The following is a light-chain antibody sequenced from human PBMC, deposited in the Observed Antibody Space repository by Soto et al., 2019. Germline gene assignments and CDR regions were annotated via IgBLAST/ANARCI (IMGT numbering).Light chain of an antibody. CDR3: QQYCSSPRA. CDR2: GAS. J-gene: IGKJ1*01. CDR1: QSVSSSY. Sequence: EIVLTQSPGTLSLSPGERATISCRASQSVSSSYLAWYQQKPGQAPRLLIYGASSMATGIPDRFSGSGSGTDFTLTISRLEPEDFAAYYCQQYCSSPRAFGQGTKVEIK. V-gene: IGKV3-20*01.